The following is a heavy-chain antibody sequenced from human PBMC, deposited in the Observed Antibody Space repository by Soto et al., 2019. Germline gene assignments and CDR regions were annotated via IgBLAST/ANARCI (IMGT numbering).Heavy chain of an antibody. D-gene: IGHD1-26*01. CDR3: AKDVAADSSTFFDY. V-gene: IGHV3-9*01. Sequence: EVQLVESGGGLVQPGRSLRLSCAASGFSFDDYAMIWVRQAPGEGLEWVAGISWNDVTVRYADSVKGRFIISRDNTKSSLYLQMNSLSTADTALYDCAKDVAADSSTFFDYLGQGTLVTVSS. J-gene: IGHJ4*02. CDR2: ISWNDVTV. CDR1: GFSFDDYA.